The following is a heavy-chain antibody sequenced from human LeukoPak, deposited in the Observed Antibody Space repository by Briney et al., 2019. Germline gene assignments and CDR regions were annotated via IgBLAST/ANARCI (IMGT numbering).Heavy chain of an antibody. CDR3: ARGLPHYYDSSGYFDY. CDR2: INHSGST. CDR1: GFTFSSYA. D-gene: IGHD3-22*01. V-gene: IGHV4-34*01. J-gene: IGHJ4*02. Sequence: GSLRLSCAASGFTFSSYAMSWVRQAPGKGLEWIGEINHSGSTNYNPSLKSRVTISVDTSKNQFSLKLSSVTAADTAVYYCARGLPHYYDSSGYFDYWGQGTLVTVSS.